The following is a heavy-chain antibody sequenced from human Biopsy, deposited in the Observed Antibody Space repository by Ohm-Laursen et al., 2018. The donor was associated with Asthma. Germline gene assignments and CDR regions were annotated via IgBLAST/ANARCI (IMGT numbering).Heavy chain of an antibody. CDR2: ISYDGNNK. CDR3: ASQSSGPDFWSGYYYFDY. V-gene: IGHV3-30*03. J-gene: IGHJ4*02. D-gene: IGHD3-3*01. CDR1: GFTFSSYG. Sequence: SLRLSCTAPGFTFSSYGMYWVRQAPGKGLEWVAVISYDGNNKYYADSVKGRFTISRDNSKNTLYLQMNSLRAEDTAVYYCASQSSGPDFWSGYYYFDYWGQGTLVTVSS.